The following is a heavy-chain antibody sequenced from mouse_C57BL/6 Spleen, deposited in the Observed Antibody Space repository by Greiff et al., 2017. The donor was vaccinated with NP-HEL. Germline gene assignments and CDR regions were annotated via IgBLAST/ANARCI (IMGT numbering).Heavy chain of an antibody. CDR1: GYTFTSYW. CDR2: IDPSDSYT. Sequence: QVQLKESGAELVKPGASVKLSCKASGYTFTSYWMQWVKQRPGQGLEWIGEIDPSDSYTNYNQKFKGKATLTVDTSSSTAYMQLSSLTSEDSAVYYCAIWGSLHLLDYWGQGTTLTVSS. V-gene: IGHV1-50*01. CDR3: AIWGSLHLLDY. D-gene: IGHD1-1*02. J-gene: IGHJ2*01.